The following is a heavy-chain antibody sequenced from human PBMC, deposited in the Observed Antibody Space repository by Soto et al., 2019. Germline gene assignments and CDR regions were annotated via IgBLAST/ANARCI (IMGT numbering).Heavy chain of an antibody. CDR2: MDDSENA. Sequence: QVQLQQWGAGVLKPSETLSLTCALYGGSFSTDYWNWLRQPPGKGLEWIGEMDDSENANSNSSLQSRVTISVDTSKNQSSLRLSSVTAADTAVYYCARGSLSSFRWLDPWGQGTLVTVSS. CDR1: GGSFSTDY. V-gene: IGHV4-34*01. J-gene: IGHJ5*02. CDR3: ARGSLSSFRWLDP.